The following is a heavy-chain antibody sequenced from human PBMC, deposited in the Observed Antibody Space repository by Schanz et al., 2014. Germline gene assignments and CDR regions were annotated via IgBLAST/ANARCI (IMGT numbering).Heavy chain of an antibody. CDR3: AKDLYNYGIFDS. Sequence: EVQLLESGGGLVQPGGSLRLSCVASGFTFFGSFAMSWVRQAPGKGLEWVSGMSGSGSTADYADSVKGRFTISRDNSKNTVNLQMNSLRAEDTAVYYCAKDLYNYGIFDSWGQGTLVTVSS. D-gene: IGHD3-16*01. CDR2: MSGSGSTA. CDR1: GFTFFGSFA. J-gene: IGHJ5*01. V-gene: IGHV3-23*01.